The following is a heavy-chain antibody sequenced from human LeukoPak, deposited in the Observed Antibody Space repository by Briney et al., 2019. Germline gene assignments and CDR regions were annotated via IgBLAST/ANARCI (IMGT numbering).Heavy chain of an antibody. J-gene: IGHJ5*02. Sequence: PSETLSLSCTVSGGSIYSSTYYWGWIRQPPGKGLEWIGYIYYSGSTNYNPSLKSRVTISVDTSKNQFSLKLSSVTAADTAVYYCARALRSIRIRNNWFDPWGQGTLVTVSS. CDR2: IYYSGST. CDR1: GGSIYSSTYY. V-gene: IGHV4-61*05. CDR3: ARALRSIRIRNNWFDP.